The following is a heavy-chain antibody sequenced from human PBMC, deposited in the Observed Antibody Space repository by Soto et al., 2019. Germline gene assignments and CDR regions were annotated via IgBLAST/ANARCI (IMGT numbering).Heavy chain of an antibody. CDR3: TRRYSVYDGVGMDV. CDR1: GFTFSDYY. J-gene: IGHJ6*02. D-gene: IGHD5-12*01. V-gene: IGHV3-11*01. Sequence: QVQLVESGGGLVKPGGSLRLSCAASGFTFSDYYMSWIRQAPGKGLEWVSYIGNSGSPIYYADSVKCRFTISRDNAKNSLYLQMNSLRAEDTAVYYCTRRYSVYDGVGMDVWGQGTTVTVSS. CDR2: IGNSGSPI.